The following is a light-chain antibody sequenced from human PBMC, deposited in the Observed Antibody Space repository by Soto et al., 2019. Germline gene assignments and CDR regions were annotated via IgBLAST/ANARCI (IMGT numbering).Light chain of an antibody. J-gene: IGLJ3*02. CDR3: GTWDSSLSRGV. V-gene: IGLV1-51*01. CDR2: DND. CDR1: SSDIGNNF. Sequence: QSVLTQPPSVSAAPGQKVTISCSGSSSDIGNNFVSWYQHLPGTVPKLLIYDNDMRPSGIPDRFSASKSGTSATLGITGLQTGDEADYYCGTWDSSLSRGVFGGGTKLTVL.